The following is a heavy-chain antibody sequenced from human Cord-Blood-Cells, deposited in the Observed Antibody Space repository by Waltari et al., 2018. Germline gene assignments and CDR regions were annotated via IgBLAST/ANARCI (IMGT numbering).Heavy chain of an antibody. D-gene: IGHD6-13*01. CDR1: VGTFSSYA. CDR2: IIPILGRA. J-gene: IGHJ5*02. Sequence: QVQLVQSGAEVNKPGSSVQVSCKPSVGTFSSYAIRWVRPAPGQCLEWMGGIIPILGRANYAQKFQGRVTITADESTSTAYMELSSLRSEDTAVYYCARGGVIAAAGTRTFNWFDPWGQGTLVTVSS. CDR3: ARGGVIAAAGTRTFNWFDP. V-gene: IGHV1-69*11.